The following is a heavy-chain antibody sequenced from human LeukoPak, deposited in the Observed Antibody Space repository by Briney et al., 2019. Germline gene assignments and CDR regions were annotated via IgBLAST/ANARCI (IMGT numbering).Heavy chain of an antibody. D-gene: IGHD6-19*01. CDR2: IYYSGST. CDR3: ATSGWYLLPGIY. V-gene: IGHV4-59*08. J-gene: IGHJ4*02. CDR1: GGSTRSFY. Sequence: SETLSLTCTVSGGSTRSFYWTWIRQPPGRGLEWIGYIYYSGSTNYNPSLKSRVTISLDTSKTQFSLKLSSVTAADTAVFYCATSGWYLLPGIYWGQGTLVTVSS.